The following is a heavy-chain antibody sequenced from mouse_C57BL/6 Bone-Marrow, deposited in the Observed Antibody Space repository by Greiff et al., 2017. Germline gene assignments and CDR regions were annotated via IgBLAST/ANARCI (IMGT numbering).Heavy chain of an antibody. J-gene: IGHJ4*01. CDR3: SRAMDY. CDR1: GYTFTDYE. CDR2: IDPETGGT. Sequence: QVQLQQSGAELVRPGASVTLSCKASGYTFTDYEMHWVKQTPVHGLEWIGAIDPETGGTAYNQKFKGKAILTADKSSSTAYMELRSLTSECSADYYCSRAMDYWGQGTSVTVSS. V-gene: IGHV1-15*01.